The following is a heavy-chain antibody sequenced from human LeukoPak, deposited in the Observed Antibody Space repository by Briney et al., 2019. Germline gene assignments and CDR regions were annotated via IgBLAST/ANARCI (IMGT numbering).Heavy chain of an antibody. CDR1: GGSVSSYY. J-gene: IGHJ2*01. Sequence: PSETLSLTCTVSGGSVSSYYWSWMRQSPGKGLEWIGYVYYSGSTNYNPALKSRVTISLDTSENQFSLKLSSVTAADTAAYYCARGANSPTARYWYFDLWGRGTQVTVSS. V-gene: IGHV4-59*02. D-gene: IGHD2-21*01. CDR2: VYYSGST. CDR3: ARGANSPTARYWYFDL.